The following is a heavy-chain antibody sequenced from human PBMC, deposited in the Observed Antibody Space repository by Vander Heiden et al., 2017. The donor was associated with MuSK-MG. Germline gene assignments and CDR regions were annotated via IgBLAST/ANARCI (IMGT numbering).Heavy chain of an antibody. CDR2: ISYDGSKK. CDR1: GFTFSSYA. J-gene: IGHJ4*02. CDR3: ARGGSGRIDY. Sequence: QVQLVESGGGVVQPGRSLRLSCAASGFTFSSYAMHWVRQAPGKGLEWVAVISYDGSKKYYADSVKGRFTISRDNSKNTLYLKMKSLRAEDTAVYYCARGGSGRIDYWGQGTLVTVSS. D-gene: IGHD3-10*01. V-gene: IGHV3-30*04.